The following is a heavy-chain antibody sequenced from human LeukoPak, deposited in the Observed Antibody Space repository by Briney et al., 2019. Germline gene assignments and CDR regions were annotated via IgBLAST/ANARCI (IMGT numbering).Heavy chain of an antibody. V-gene: IGHV3-30*18. CDR2: ISYDGSNK. CDR1: GFTFSSYG. D-gene: IGHD3-22*01. CDR3: AKDGNWALYDSSGYYGY. J-gene: IGHJ4*02. Sequence: GRSLRLSCAASGFTFSSYGMPWVRQAPGKGLEWVAVISYDGSNKYYADSVKGRFTISRDNSKNTLYLQMNSLRAEDTAVYYCAKDGNWALYDSSGYYGYWGQGTLVTVSS.